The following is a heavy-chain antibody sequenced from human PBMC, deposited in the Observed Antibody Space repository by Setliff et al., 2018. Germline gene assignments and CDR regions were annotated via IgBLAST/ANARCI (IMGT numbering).Heavy chain of an antibody. J-gene: IGHJ4*02. CDR1: GFTFSTYS. D-gene: IGHD6-19*01. CDR3: ANHNPARWAVYTTPIDS. CDR2: ISGDSEYI. Sequence: HPGGSLRLSCAASGFTFSTYSMSWVRQAPGKGLEWVSAISGDSEYIYYRDSVKGRFTISRANSKNTLYLQMNNLRDEDTAVYYCANHNPARWAVYTTPIDSWGQGTLVTVSS. V-gene: IGHV3-23*01.